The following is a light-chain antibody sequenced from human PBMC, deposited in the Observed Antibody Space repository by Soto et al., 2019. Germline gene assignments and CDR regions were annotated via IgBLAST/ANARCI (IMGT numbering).Light chain of an antibody. V-gene: IGKV3-11*01. CDR3: QQRSNWPIT. J-gene: IGKJ5*01. Sequence: EIVLSQSPATLSLPPGERATLSCRASQNINRYLAWYHQKPGQPPRLLIYDASTRATGIPARFSGSGSGTDFTLTISSLEPEDFAVYYCQQRSNWPITFGQGTRLEIK. CDR2: DAS. CDR1: QNINRY.